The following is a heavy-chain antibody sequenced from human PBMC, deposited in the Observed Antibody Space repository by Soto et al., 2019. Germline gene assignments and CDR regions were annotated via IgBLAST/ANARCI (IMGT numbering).Heavy chain of an antibody. D-gene: IGHD4-17*01. CDR2: IYYSGST. Sequence: QVQLQESGPGLVKPSQTLSLTCTVSGGSISSGGYYWSWIRQHPGKGLEWIGYIYYSGSTYYNPSLKIRVTISVDTSKNQFSLKLSSVTAADTAVYYCARANYGGNREGPYYYYGMDVWGQGTTVTVSS. V-gene: IGHV4-31*03. CDR1: GGSISSGGYY. J-gene: IGHJ6*02. CDR3: ARANYGGNREGPYYYYGMDV.